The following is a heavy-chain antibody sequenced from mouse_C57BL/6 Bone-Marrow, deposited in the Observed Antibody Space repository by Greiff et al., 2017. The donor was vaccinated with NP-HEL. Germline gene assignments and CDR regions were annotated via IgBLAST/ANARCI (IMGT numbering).Heavy chain of an antibody. CDR2: ISSGGSYT. J-gene: IGHJ1*03. CDR1: GFTFSSYG. Sequence: EVHLVESGGDLVKPGGSLKLSCAASGFTFSSYGMSWVRQTPDKRLEWVATISSGGSYTYYPDSVKGRFTISRDNAKNTLYLQMSSLKSEDTAMYYCARQSTGTQYFDVWGTGTTVTVSS. V-gene: IGHV5-6*01. D-gene: IGHD4-1*02. CDR3: ARQSTGTQYFDV.